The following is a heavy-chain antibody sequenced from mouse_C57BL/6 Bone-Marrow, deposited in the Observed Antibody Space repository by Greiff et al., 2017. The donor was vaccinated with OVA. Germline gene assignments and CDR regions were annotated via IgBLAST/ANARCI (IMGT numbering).Heavy chain of an antibody. CDR3: ARDDYHFDY. CDR1: GYAFSSSW. Sequence: VQRVESGPELVKPGASVKISCKASGYAFSSSWMNWVKQRPGKGLEWIGRIYPGDGDTNYNGKFKGKATLTADKSSSTAYMQLSSLTSEDSAVYFCARDDYHFDYWGQGTTLTVSS. J-gene: IGHJ2*01. CDR2: IYPGDGDT. V-gene: IGHV1-82*01. D-gene: IGHD2-4*01.